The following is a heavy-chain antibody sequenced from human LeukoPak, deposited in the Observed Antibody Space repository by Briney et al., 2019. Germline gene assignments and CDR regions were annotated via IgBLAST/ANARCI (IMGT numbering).Heavy chain of an antibody. CDR1: EFTFSRYG. D-gene: IGHD6-13*01. J-gene: IGHJ4*02. CDR3: ARSGGIVASGTCIDS. CDR2: ISYDGSNK. V-gene: IGHV3-30*03. Sequence: GGSLRLSCAASEFTFSRYGTHSVRQAPGKGLGWVSVISYDGSNKYYVDSVKGRFTISRGNSKNTLDLQMNSLRAEDTAVYYCARSGGIVASGTCIDSWGQGTLVTVSS.